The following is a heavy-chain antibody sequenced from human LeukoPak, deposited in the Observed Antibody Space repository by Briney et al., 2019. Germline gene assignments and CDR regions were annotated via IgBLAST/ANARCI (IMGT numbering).Heavy chain of an antibody. CDR3: ARDRDYGDDECFFDY. CDR1: GGTFSSYA. D-gene: IGHD4-17*01. CDR2: IIPIFGTA. V-gene: IGHV1-69*01. J-gene: IGHJ4*02. Sequence: KISCKGSGGTFSSYAISWVRQAPGQGLEWMGGIIPIFGTANYAQKFQGRVTITADESTSTAYMELSSLRSEDTAVYYCARDRDYGDDECFFDYWGQGTLVTVSS.